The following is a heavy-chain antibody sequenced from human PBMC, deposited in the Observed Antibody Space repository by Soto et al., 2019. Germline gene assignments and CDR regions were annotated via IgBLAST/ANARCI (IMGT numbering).Heavy chain of an antibody. J-gene: IGHJ4*02. CDR3: ARSVEGHFDY. Sequence: EVQLVESGGDLVQRGGSLRLSCVASGFTFSVYSMNWVRQAPGQGLEWFSYITSDTKTIKYVDSVKGRFTSSRDNAKNSVYLQMNSLRDEDTAVYYCARSVEGHFDYWGQGTVVTVSS. V-gene: IGHV3-48*02. CDR1: GFTFSVYS. D-gene: IGHD6-19*01. CDR2: ITSDTKTI.